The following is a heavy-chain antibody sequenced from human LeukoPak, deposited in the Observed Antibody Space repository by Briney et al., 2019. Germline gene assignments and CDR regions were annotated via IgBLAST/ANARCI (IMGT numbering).Heavy chain of an antibody. CDR3: ARGLHYNILTGGMDV. V-gene: IGHV4-34*01. Sequence: PSETLSLTCAVFGGSFSGYYWSWIRQSPEKGLEWIGEMSHTDATNYNPSLKSRVTVSVDTSKKQFSLNLRSVTAADTAVYYCARGLHYNILTGGMDVWGQGTTVIVSS. CDR1: GGSFSGYY. D-gene: IGHD3-9*01. J-gene: IGHJ6*02. CDR2: MSHTDAT.